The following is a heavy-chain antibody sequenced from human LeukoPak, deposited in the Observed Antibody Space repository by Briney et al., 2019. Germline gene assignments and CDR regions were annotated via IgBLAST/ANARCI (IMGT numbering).Heavy chain of an antibody. D-gene: IGHD2-21*02. CDR2: ISASGDVT. CDR3: AKPGGALCGGDCYSYYFDS. J-gene: IGHJ4*02. CDR1: EFTFSKFP. V-gene: IGHV3-23*01. Sequence: PGGSLRLSCAASEFTFSKFPMGWVRQAPGRGLEWVSAISASGDVTFHADSVRGRFTISRDNSKSTLYLQMDSLRPEDTAVYYCAKPGGALCGGDCYSYYFDSWGQGAPVTVSS.